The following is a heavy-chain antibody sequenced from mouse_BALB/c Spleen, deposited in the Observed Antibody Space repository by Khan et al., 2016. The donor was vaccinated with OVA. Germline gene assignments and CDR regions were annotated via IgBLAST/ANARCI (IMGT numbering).Heavy chain of an antibody. J-gene: IGHJ3*01. D-gene: IGHD2-3*01. V-gene: IGHV14-1*02. Sequence: VQLQQSGAELVRPGALVKLSCKASGFNIKDYYIHWVKQRPEQGLEWIGGIDPENGNTIYDPKFQGKASITADTSSNTAYLQLSSRTSEDTAVYYCTVDGYSPGFAYWGQGTLVTVSA. CDR2: IDPENGNT. CDR3: TVDGYSPGFAY. CDR1: GFNIKDYY.